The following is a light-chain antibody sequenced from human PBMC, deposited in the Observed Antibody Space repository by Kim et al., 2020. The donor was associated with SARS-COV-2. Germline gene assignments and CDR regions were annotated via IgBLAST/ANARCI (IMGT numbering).Light chain of an antibody. Sequence: GRRVTIACSGSSSNVGLHFVNWYQHLPGTAPKVFIYNDYQRPSGVPDRFSGSRSGTSASLAISGLQSEDEADYYCATWDVSLNGWVFGGGTQLTVL. CDR2: NDY. V-gene: IGLV1-44*01. J-gene: IGLJ3*02. CDR1: SSNVGLHF. CDR3: ATWDVSLNGWV.